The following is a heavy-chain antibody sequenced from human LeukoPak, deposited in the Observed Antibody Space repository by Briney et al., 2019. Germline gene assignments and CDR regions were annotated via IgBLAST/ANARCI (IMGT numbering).Heavy chain of an antibody. J-gene: IGHJ3*02. CDR2: IKSDGSST. Sequence: PGGSLRLSCTASGFAFRSNWMHWVRQAPGKGLVWVSRIKSDGSSTSYADSVKGRLTISRDNPKNTMYLQMNSLRAEDTAVYYCARTDVFDIWGQGTMVTVSS. V-gene: IGHV3-74*01. CDR3: ARTDVFDI. CDR1: GFAFRSNW.